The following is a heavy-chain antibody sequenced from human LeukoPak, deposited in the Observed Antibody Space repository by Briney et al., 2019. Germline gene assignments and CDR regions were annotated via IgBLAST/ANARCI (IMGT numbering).Heavy chain of an antibody. J-gene: IGHJ4*02. Sequence: PGGSLRLSCAASGFTFSSYWMHWVRQAPGKGLVWVSRINTEGSITTYADSVKGRFTISRDNAKNTLYLQMNSLRAEDTAVYYCAKAGSYGDYFDYWGQGTLVTVSS. CDR2: INTEGSIT. CDR3: AKAGSYGDYFDY. CDR1: GFTFSSYW. D-gene: IGHD1-26*01. V-gene: IGHV3-74*01.